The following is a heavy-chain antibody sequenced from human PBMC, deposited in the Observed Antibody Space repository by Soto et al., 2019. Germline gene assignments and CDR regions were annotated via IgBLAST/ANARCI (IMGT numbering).Heavy chain of an antibody. CDR3: ARTELGYCSGGSCYYYYGMDV. CDR1: GFTFSDYY. CDR2: ISSSSSYT. J-gene: IGHJ6*02. V-gene: IGHV3-11*06. Sequence: QVQLVESGGGLVKPGGSLRLSCAASGFTFSDYYMSWIRQAPGKGLEWVSYISSSSSYTNYADSVKGRFTISRDNATNSLDLQMNSLRAEDTAVYYCARTELGYCSGGSCYYYYGMDVWGQGTKVTV. D-gene: IGHD2-15*01.